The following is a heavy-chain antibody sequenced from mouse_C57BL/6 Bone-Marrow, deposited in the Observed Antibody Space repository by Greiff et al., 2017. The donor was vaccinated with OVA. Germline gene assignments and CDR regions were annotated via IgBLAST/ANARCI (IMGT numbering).Heavy chain of an antibody. Sequence: EVQLVESGGGLVQPGGSLSLSCAASGFTFTDYYMSWVRQPPGKALEWLGFIRNKANGYTTEYSASVKGRFTISRDNSQSILYLQMNALRAEDSATYYCARYTYGNYFDYWGQGTTLTVSS. D-gene: IGHD2-1*01. V-gene: IGHV7-3*01. CDR3: ARYTYGNYFDY. CDR1: GFTFTDYY. J-gene: IGHJ2*01. CDR2: IRNKANGYTT.